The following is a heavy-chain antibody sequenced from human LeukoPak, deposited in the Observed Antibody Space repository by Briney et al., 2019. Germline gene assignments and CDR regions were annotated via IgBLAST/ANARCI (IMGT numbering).Heavy chain of an antibody. CDR3: ARGVDEDYPYYYYMDV. V-gene: IGHV1-8*03. D-gene: IGHD4-11*01. CDR1: GYTFTSYD. CDR2: MNPNSGNT. Sequence: ASVKVSCKASGYTFTSYDINWVRQATGQGLEWMGWMNPNSGNTGYAQKFQGRVTITRNISISTAYMELSSLRSEDTAVYYCARGVDEDYPYYYYMDVWGKGTTVTISS. J-gene: IGHJ6*03.